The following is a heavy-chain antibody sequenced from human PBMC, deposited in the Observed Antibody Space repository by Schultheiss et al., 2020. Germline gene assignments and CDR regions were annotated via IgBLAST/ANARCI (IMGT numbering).Heavy chain of an antibody. CDR3: ARRDYSVPYYFDY. V-gene: IGHV4-59*12. CDR1: GGSISSYY. D-gene: IGHD2-21*01. CDR2: IYYSGST. J-gene: IGHJ4*02. Sequence: SETLSLTCTVSGGSISSYYWSWIRQPPGKGLEWIGYIYYSGSTNYNPSLKSRVTISVDTSKNQFSLKLSSVTAADTAVYYCARRDYSVPYYFDYWGQGTLVTVSS.